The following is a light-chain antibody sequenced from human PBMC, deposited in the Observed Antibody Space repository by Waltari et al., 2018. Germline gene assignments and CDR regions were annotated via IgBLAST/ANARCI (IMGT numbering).Light chain of an antibody. CDR3: SSYTTSSVI. V-gene: IGLV2-14*03. J-gene: IGLJ2*01. CDR2: DVT. Sequence: QSALTQPASVSGSPGQSITISCTGTSSDVGGYDLVSWFQQPPGKAPKLLIYDVTNRPSGVSNRFAGSKSGNTASLTISGLQAEDEANYYCSSYTTSSVIFGGGTKLTVL. CDR1: SSDVGGYDL.